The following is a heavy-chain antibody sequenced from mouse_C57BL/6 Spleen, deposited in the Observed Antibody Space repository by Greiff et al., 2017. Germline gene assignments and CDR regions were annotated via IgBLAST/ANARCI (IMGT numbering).Heavy chain of an antibody. J-gene: IGHJ2*01. V-gene: IGHV5-4*03. CDR3: ARVYYSNYTYYFDY. CDR1: GFTFSSYA. Sequence: EVKLVESGGGLVKPGGSLKLSCAASGFTFSSYAMSWVRQTPEKRLEWVATISDGGSYTYYPDNVKGRFTISRDNAKNNLYLQMSHLKSEDTAMYYCARVYYSNYTYYFDYWGQGTTLTVSS. CDR2: ISDGGSYT. D-gene: IGHD2-5*01.